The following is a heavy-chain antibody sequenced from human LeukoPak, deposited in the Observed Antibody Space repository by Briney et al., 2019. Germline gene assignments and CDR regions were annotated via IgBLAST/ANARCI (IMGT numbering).Heavy chain of an antibody. J-gene: IGHJ5*02. CDR2: INPNSGGT. Sequence: SVKVSCKASGYTFTGYYMHWVRQAPGQGLEWMGWINPNSGGTNYAQKFQGWVTMTRDTSISTAYMELSRLRSDDTAVYYCARGALGYCSSTSCYSWFDPWGQGTLVTVSS. D-gene: IGHD2-2*01. V-gene: IGHV1-2*04. CDR1: GYTFTGYY. CDR3: ARGALGYCSSTSCYSWFDP.